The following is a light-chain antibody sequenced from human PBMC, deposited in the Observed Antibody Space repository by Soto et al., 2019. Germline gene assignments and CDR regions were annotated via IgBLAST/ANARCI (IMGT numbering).Light chain of an antibody. V-gene: IGKV1-5*03. J-gene: IGKJ1*01. CDR2: KAS. Sequence: DIQMTQSPSTLSASVGDRVTITCRASRSISSWLAWYQQKAGKAPKLLIYKASSLESGVPSGFSGSGSGTQFTLTISSPQPDDVATYYCQQYNNYFRTFGQGTKVDIK. CDR3: QQYNNYFRT. CDR1: RSISSW.